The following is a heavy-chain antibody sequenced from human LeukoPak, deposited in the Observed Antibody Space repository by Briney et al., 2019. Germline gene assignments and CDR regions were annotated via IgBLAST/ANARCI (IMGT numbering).Heavy chain of an antibody. V-gene: IGHV4-59*01. CDR2: IYYSGST. CDR3: ARVLGWGGNPNWFDP. Sequence: KPSETLSLTCTVSGGSISSYYWSWIRQPPGKGLEWIGYIYYSGSTNYNPSLKSRVTISVDTSKNQFSLKLSSVTAADTAVYYCARVLGWGGNPNWFDPWGQGTLVTVSS. CDR1: GGSISSYY. J-gene: IGHJ5*02. D-gene: IGHD4-23*01.